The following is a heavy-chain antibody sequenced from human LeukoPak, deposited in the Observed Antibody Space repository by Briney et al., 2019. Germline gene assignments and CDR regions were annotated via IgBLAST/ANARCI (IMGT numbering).Heavy chain of an antibody. J-gene: IGHJ3*02. V-gene: IGHV4-4*07. CDR3: ARAREYYYDSSGYYLDAFDI. Sequence: SETLSLTSTVSGGSISSYYWSWIRQPAGKGLEWIGRIYTSGSTNYNPSLKSRVTMSVDTSKNQFSLKLSSVTAADTAVYYCARAREYYYDSSGYYLDAFDIWGQGTMVTVSS. D-gene: IGHD3-22*01. CDR2: IYTSGST. CDR1: GGSISSYY.